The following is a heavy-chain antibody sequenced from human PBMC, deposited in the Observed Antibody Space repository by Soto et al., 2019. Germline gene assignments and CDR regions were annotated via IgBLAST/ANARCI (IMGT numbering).Heavy chain of an antibody. CDR2: IYSGGST. CDR1: GFTVSSNY. J-gene: IGHJ4*02. Sequence: EVQLVETGGGLIQPGGSLRLSCAASGFTVSSNYMSWVRQAPGKGLEWVSVIYSGGSTYYADSVKGRFTISRDNSKNTLYLQMNSLRAEDTAMYYCASSTYYDFWSGYYTLDYWGQGTLVTVSS. D-gene: IGHD3-3*01. V-gene: IGHV3-53*02. CDR3: ASSTYYDFWSGYYTLDY.